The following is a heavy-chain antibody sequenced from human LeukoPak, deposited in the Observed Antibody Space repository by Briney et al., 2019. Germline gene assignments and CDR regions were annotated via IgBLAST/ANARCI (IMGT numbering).Heavy chain of an antibody. CDR2: IYCSGST. Sequence: PSETLSLTCIVSGGSISSGDYYWSWIRQPPGKGLEWIGYIYCSGSTYYNPSLKSRVTISVDTSKNQFSLKLSSVTAADTAVYYCAREKAAYCGGDCHSFDYWGQGTLVTVSS. J-gene: IGHJ4*02. CDR3: AREKAAYCGGDCHSFDY. V-gene: IGHV4-30-4*01. D-gene: IGHD2-21*02. CDR1: GGSISSGDYY.